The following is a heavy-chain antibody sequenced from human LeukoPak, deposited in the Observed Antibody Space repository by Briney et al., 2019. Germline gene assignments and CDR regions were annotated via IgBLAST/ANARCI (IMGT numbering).Heavy chain of an antibody. V-gene: IGHV4-38-2*02. CDR3: ARGDCSGGSCYVDY. J-gene: IGHJ4*02. Sequence: SETLSLTCTVSGYSISSGYYWGWIRQPPGKGLEWIGSIYHSGSTNYNPSLKSRVTISVDKSKNQFSLKLSSVTAADTAVYYCARGDCSGGSCYVDYWGQGTLVTVSS. CDR1: GYSISSGYY. D-gene: IGHD2-15*01. CDR2: IYHSGST.